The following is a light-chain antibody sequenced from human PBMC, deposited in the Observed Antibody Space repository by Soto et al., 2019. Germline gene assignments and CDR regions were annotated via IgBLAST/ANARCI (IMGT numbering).Light chain of an antibody. V-gene: IGKV3-15*01. Sequence: EIVMTQSPATLSVSPGERATLSCRASQSIRSNYLAWYQQKPGQAPRLLIHEISTRAPGIPARFSGSGSGTDFTLTISSLQSEDLAVYFCQQYSASPLTFGPGTKVDL. CDR1: QSIRSN. CDR2: EIS. J-gene: IGKJ3*01. CDR3: QQYSASPLT.